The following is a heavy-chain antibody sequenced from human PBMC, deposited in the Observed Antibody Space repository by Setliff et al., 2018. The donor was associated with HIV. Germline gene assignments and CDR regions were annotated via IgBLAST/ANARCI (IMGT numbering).Heavy chain of an antibody. CDR1: GGSINITNFY. J-gene: IGHJ3*02. D-gene: IGHD1-26*01. V-gene: IGHV4-39*07. CDR3: ARGRRNEWELLLLAFDM. CDR2: IYYSGTT. Sequence: SETLSLTCTVSGGSINITNFYWAWIRQPPGKGLEWLGSIYYSGTTYVHPSLKSRVTISIDTFKSQFSLKLRSVNAADTAVYYCARGRRNEWELLLLAFDMWGQGTMVT.